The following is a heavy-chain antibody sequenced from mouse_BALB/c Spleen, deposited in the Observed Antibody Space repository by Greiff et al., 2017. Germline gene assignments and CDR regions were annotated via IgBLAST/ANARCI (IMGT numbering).Heavy chain of an antibody. D-gene: IGHD1-1*01. Sequence: EVQVVESGGGLVQPGGSLRLSCATSGFTFSDFYMEWVRQPPGKRLEWIAASRNKANDYTTEYSASVKGRFIVSRDTSQSILYLQMNALRAEDTAIYYCARGPPYYGSRYAMDYWGQGTSVTVSS. CDR2: SRNKANDYTT. V-gene: IGHV7-1*02. CDR1: GFTFSDFY. J-gene: IGHJ4*01. CDR3: ARGPPYYGSRYAMDY.